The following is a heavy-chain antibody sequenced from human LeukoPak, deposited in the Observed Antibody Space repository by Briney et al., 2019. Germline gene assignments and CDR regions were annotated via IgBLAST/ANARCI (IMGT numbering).Heavy chain of an antibody. V-gene: IGHV3-11*01. CDR2: ISSSGSTI. CDR3: ARDEYSSGSSYGMDV. CDR1: GFTFSDYY. J-gene: IGHJ6*02. Sequence: GGSLRLSCAASGFTFSDYYMSWVRQAPGKGLEWVSYISSSGSTIYYADAVKGRFTISRDNAKNSLYLQMNSLRAEDTAVYYCARDEYSSGSSYGMDVWGQGTTVTVSS. D-gene: IGHD6-19*01.